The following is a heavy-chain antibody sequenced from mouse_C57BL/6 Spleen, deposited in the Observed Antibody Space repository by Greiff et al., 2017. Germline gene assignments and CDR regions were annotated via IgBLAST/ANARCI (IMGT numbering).Heavy chain of an antibody. CDR2: IDPETGGT. D-gene: IGHD1-2*01. V-gene: IGHV1-15*01. CDR1: GYTFTDYE. CDR3: TRSVYYGHAMDY. J-gene: IGHJ4*01. Sequence: QVQLQQSGAELVRPGASVTLSCKASGYTFTDYEMHWVKQTPVHGLEWIGAIDPETGGTAYNQKFKGKAILTADKSSSTAYMELRSLTSEDSAVYYCTRSVYYGHAMDYWGQGTSVTVSS.